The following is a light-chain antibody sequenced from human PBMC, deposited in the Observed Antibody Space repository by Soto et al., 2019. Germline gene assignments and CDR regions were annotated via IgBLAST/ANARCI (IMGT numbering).Light chain of an antibody. CDR1: QSVRARY. J-gene: IGKJ5*01. V-gene: IGKV3D-20*01. CDR3: QQYGSSPIT. Sequence: EIVLTQSPATLSLSPGERATLSCGASQSVRARYLAWYQQKHGLAPRLFIYDASNRETGIPDRFSGSGAGTEFTLTITRLEPEDFAVYYCQQYGSSPITFGQGTRLEIK. CDR2: DAS.